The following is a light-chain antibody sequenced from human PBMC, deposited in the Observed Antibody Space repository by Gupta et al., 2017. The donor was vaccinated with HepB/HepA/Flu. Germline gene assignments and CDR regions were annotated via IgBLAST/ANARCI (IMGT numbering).Light chain of an antibody. J-gene: IGKJ1*01. V-gene: IGKV1-5*03. CDR1: QSIGTW. CDR2: KAS. CDR3: QQYSSFSQWT. Sequence: DIQMTQSPSTLSASVGDRVTITCRASQSIGTWLAWYQQKPGKVPKLLIYKASTLETGVPSRFSGSGSGTEFSLTISSLQPDDFATYYCQQYSSFSQWTFGQGTKVET.